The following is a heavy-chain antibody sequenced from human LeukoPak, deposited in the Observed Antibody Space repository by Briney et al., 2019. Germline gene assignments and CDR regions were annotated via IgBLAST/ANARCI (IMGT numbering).Heavy chain of an antibody. CDR3: AGYVWGTYRYTNY. CDR2: ISGHSDST. Sequence: GGSLRLSCAAPGFTFSSYAMSWVRQAPGQGPEWVSGISGHSDSTYHADSVKGRFTISRDNSKNTLYLQMNSLRAEDTAVYYCAGYVWGTYRYTNYWGQGTLVTVSS. D-gene: IGHD3-16*02. J-gene: IGHJ4*02. CDR1: GFTFSSYA. V-gene: IGHV3-23*01.